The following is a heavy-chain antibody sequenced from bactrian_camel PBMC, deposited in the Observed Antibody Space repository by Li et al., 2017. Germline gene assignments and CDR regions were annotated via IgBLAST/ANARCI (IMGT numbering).Heavy chain of an antibody. D-gene: IGHD1*01. J-gene: IGHJ4*01. CDR2: TDTDGHI. CDR1: GYTFGSGC. CDR3: AARTGYCVFLVVSSFGEAEYGL. V-gene: IGHV3S53*01. Sequence: HVQLVESGGGSVQAGGSLTLSCELAGYTFGSGCMAWFRQAPGKQREGVTATDTDGHIKYADSVKGRFTISKGNAKNSISLRMDSLQVEDTAMYYCAARTGYCVFLVVSSFGEAEYGLWGQGTQVTVS.